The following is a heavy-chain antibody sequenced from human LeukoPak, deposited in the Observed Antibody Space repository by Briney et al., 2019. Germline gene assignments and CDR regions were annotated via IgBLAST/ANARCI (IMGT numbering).Heavy chain of an antibody. V-gene: IGHV1-3*01. CDR1: GYTFTSYA. Sequence: ASVKVSCKASGYTFTSYAMHWVRQAPGQRLEWMGWINAGNGNTKYSQKFQGRVTITRDTSASTAYMELSSLRSEDTAVYYCARPFMVRRASDAFDIWGQGTMVTVSS. CDR3: ARPFMVRRASDAFDI. CDR2: INAGNGNT. J-gene: IGHJ3*02. D-gene: IGHD3-10*01.